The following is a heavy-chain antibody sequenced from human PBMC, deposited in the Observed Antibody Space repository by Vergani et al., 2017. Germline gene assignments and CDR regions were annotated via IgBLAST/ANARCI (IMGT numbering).Heavy chain of an antibody. Sequence: EVQLVQSGAEVKKPGEPLKISCQISGYSFTNYWIGGVRQTPGKGLEWMGIIHPADSDTRYSPSFQGQVTISVDKSISTAYLQRSSLRASDSAMYYCARLYGRDSSGSKYFDYWGQGTLVTVSS. V-gene: IGHV5-51*01. D-gene: IGHD3-22*01. CDR2: IHPADSDT. CDR1: GYSFTNYW. CDR3: ARLYGRDSSGSKYFDY. J-gene: IGHJ4*02.